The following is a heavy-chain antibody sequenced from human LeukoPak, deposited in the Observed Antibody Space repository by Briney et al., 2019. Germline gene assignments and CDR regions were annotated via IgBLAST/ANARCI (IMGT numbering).Heavy chain of an antibody. V-gene: IGHV4-59*01. CDR3: ASLPIDSSTGTFGWFDP. CDR2: ISYSGST. Sequence: PGGSLRLSCSASGFTFSNYAMHWVRQAPGKGLEWIARISYSGSTNYNPSLKSRVTISLDSSKNQFSLRLSSVTPADTAAYYCASLPIDSSTGTFGWFDPWGQGTLVTVSS. J-gene: IGHJ5*02. CDR1: GFTFSNYA. D-gene: IGHD1-14*01.